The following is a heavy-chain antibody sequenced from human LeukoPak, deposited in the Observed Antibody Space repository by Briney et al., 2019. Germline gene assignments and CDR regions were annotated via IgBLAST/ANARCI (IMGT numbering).Heavy chain of an antibody. CDR3: ARDRGYGGNSGSDY. CDR2: IIPIFGTA. V-gene: IGHV1-69*05. D-gene: IGHD4-23*01. Sequence: ASVKVSCKASGGTFSSYAISWVRQAPGQGLEWMGWIIPIFGTANYAQKFQGRVTITTDESTSTAYMELSSLRSEDTAVYYCARDRGYGGNSGSDYWGQGTLVTVSS. CDR1: GGTFSSYA. J-gene: IGHJ4*02.